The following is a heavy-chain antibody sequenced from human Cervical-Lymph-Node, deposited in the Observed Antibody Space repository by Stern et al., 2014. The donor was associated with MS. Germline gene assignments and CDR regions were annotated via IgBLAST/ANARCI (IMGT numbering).Heavy chain of an antibody. V-gene: IGHV3-30*18. CDR1: GVTFSTYG. Sequence: VQLVESGGGVVQPGRSLRLSCAGSGVTFSTYGIHWVRQAPGQGLEWGALISHDGSKKSYVDSVKGRFTISRDNSKNTVYVHMNSRRDEDTAVYYCAKDRGSGWSLDYWGQGTLVIVSS. J-gene: IGHJ4*02. CDR3: AKDRGSGWSLDY. CDR2: ISHDGSKK. D-gene: IGHD6-19*01.